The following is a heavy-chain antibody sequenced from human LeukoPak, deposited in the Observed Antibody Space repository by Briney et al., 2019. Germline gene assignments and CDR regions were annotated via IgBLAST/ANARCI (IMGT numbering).Heavy chain of an antibody. D-gene: IGHD2-8*01. Sequence: ASVKVSCKASGYTFTGYYMHWVRQAPGQGLEWTGWINPNSGGTNYAQKFQGRVTMTRDTSISTVYMELSSLRSDDTAMYYCGRGTCTNGVCYTPGADYWGQGTLVTVSS. J-gene: IGHJ4*02. CDR3: GRGTCTNGVCYTPGADY. V-gene: IGHV1-2*02. CDR1: GYTFTGYY. CDR2: INPNSGGT.